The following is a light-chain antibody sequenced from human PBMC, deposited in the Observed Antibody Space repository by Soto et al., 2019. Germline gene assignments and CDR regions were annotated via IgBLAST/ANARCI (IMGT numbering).Light chain of an antibody. J-gene: IGLJ2*01. CDR1: SSNIGSNY. CDR3: AAWDDSLSAVV. Sequence: QSVLTQPPSASGTPGQRVTISCSGSSSNIGSNYVYWYQQFPGSAPKLLIYRNDQRPSGVPDRFSGSKSGTSASLAISGPRSEDEADYSCAAWDDSLSAVVFGGGTKVTVL. V-gene: IGLV1-47*01. CDR2: RND.